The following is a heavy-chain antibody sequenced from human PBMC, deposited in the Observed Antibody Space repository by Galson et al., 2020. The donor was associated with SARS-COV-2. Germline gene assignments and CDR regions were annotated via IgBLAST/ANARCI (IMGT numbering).Heavy chain of an antibody. Sequence: GESLKISCKTSGYTFIDYSMHWVRQAPGQGLEWMGWINPNTGDPHPAQKFQDRVTLTRDSSITTAYMELTSLTSDDTAVYYCASLPGAQVPSWGQGTLVTVSS. V-gene: IGHV1-2*02. J-gene: IGHJ4*02. CDR1: GYTFIDYS. CDR3: ASLPGAQVPS. CDR2: INPNTGDP. D-gene: IGHD7-27*01.